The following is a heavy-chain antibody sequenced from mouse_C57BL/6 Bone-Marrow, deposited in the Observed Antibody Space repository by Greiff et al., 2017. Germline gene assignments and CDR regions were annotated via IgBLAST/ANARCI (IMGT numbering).Heavy chain of an antibody. J-gene: IGHJ3*01. V-gene: IGHV1-74*01. CDR3: AILHYYGSSYDWFAY. CDR2: IHPSASDT. D-gene: IGHD1-1*01. Sequence: QVQLQQPGAELVKPGASVKVSCKASGYTFTSYWMHWVKQRPGQGLEWIGRIHPSASDTNYNQKFKGKATLTVDKSSSTAYMQLSSLTSEDSAVYYCAILHYYGSSYDWFAYWGQGTLVTVSA. CDR1: GYTFTSYW.